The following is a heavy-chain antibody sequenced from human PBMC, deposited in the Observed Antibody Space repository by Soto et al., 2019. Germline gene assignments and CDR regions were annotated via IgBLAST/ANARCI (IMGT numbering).Heavy chain of an antibody. CDR3: AASCVGCGGFNYYGMDV. CDR1: GGSISTSNW. CDR2: VYHSGST. D-gene: IGHD2-21*01. Sequence: PSETLSLTCAVSGGSISTSNWWSWVRQPPGKGLEWIGEVYHSGSTNYNPSFKSRVAISVDTSKNQFSLKLSSVTAADTAVYYCAASCVGCGGFNYYGMDVWGQGTTVTVSS. V-gene: IGHV4-4*02. J-gene: IGHJ6*02.